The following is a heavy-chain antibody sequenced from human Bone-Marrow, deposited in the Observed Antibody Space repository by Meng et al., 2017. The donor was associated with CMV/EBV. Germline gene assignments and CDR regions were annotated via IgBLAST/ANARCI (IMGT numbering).Heavy chain of an antibody. V-gene: IGHV1-69*10. D-gene: IGHD3-10*01. CDR3: ARDPGYYYGSGAIYLSY. CDR1: GGTFSSYA. J-gene: IGHJ4*02. CDR2: IIPILGIA. Sequence: SVKVSCKASGGTFSSYAISWVRQAPGQGLEWMGGIIPILGIANYAQKFQGRVTITADKSTSTAYMELSSLRSEDTAVYYCARDPGYYYGSGAIYLSYWGQGPLVTVSS.